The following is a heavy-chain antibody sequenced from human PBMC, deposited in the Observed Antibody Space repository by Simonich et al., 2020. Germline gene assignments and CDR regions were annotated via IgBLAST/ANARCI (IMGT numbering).Heavy chain of an antibody. J-gene: IGHJ2*01. CDR1: GYTFTGYY. D-gene: IGHD6-13*01. Sequence: VQLVQSGAEVKKPGDSVKVSCKASGYTFTGYYMHWGRQAPEQGLERRGCINPNSGGTNYAKKFQGRVTMTRDTSISTAYMELSRLRSDDTAVYYCARDSYSSWYFDLWGRGTLVTVSS. CDR2: INPNSGGT. V-gene: IGHV1-2*02. CDR3: ARDSYSSWYFDL.